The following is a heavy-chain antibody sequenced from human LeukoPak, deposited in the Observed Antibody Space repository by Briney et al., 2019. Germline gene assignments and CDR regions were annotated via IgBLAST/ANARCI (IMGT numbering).Heavy chain of an antibody. J-gene: IGHJ4*02. CDR2: ISYDGSNK. CDR3: ARDGVEMATIGKSPEYYFDY. V-gene: IGHV3-30*04. CDR1: GFTFSSCA. D-gene: IGHD5-24*01. Sequence: PGGSLRLSCAASGFTFSSCAMHWVRQAPGKGLEWVAVISYDGSNKYYADSVKGRFTISRDNSKNTLYLQMNSLRAEDTAVYYCARDGVEMATIGKSPEYYFDYWGQGTLVTVSS.